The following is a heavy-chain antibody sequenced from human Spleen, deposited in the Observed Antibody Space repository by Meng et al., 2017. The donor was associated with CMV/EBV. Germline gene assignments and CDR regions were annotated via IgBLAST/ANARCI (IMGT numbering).Heavy chain of an antibody. CDR3: ARASSIAAYDSYYYGMDV. Sequence: GESLKISCAASAFTFSSYTMIWVRQAPGKGLEWVSSISSTSSHIYYADSVKGRFTISRDNAKNSLYLQMNSLRAEDTAVYYCARASSIAAYDSYYYGMDVWGQGTTVTVSS. D-gene: IGHD6-6*01. J-gene: IGHJ6*02. CDR2: ISSTSSHI. CDR1: AFTFSSYT. V-gene: IGHV3-21*06.